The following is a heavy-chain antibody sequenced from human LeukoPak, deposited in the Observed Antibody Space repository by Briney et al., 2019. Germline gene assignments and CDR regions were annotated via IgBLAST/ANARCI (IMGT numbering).Heavy chain of an antibody. D-gene: IGHD6-13*01. CDR3: AQSLGSSNWIGNWFDP. V-gene: IGHV4-39*01. Sequence: SETLSLTCTVPGGSISGSTYFWGWIRQPPGKGLEWIGSIYYTGTTYYNPSLKSRVTISVDTSKNQFSLKLSSVTAADTAVYYCAQSLGSSNWIGNWFDPWGQGTLVTVSS. CDR2: IYYTGTT. CDR1: GGSISGSTYF. J-gene: IGHJ5*02.